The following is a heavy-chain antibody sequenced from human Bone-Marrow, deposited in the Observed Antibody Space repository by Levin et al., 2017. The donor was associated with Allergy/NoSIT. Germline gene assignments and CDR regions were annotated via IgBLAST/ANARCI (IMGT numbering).Heavy chain of an antibody. CDR3: AKDQVEAAWRSDYYSYDMDA. V-gene: IGHV3-30*18. Sequence: GGSLRLSCAASGFTFSSYGMHWVRQAPGKGLEWVAVISYDGSNKYYADSVKGRFTISRDNSKNTLYLQMNSLRAEDTAVYYCAKDQVEAAWRSDYYSYDMDAWGQGTTITVSS. D-gene: IGHD6-13*01. CDR1: GFTFSSYG. J-gene: IGHJ6*02. CDR2: ISYDGSNK.